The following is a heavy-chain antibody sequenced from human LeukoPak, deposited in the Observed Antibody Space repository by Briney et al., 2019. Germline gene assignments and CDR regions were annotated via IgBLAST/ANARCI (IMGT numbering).Heavy chain of an antibody. V-gene: IGHV3-33*06. Sequence: GGSLRLSCAASGFTFSSYGMHWVRQAPGKGLEWVAVIWYDGSNNYYADSVKGRFTISRGNSNNTLFLQMNSLRAEDTAIYYCTKLPSAWWLGNYFDYWGQGTLVTVSS. J-gene: IGHJ4*02. D-gene: IGHD2-8*02. CDR2: IWYDGSNN. CDR1: GFTFSSYG. CDR3: TKLPSAWWLGNYFDY.